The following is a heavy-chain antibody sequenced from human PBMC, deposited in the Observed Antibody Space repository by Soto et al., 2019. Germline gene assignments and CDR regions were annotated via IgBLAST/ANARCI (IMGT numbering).Heavy chain of an antibody. V-gene: IGHV4-4*02. CDR2: IYHSGTT. CDR3: AKDGSGHPYYSDN. D-gene: IGHD2-15*01. CDR1: GASISSNNW. Sequence: QVQLQESGPGLVKPSGTLSLTCVVSGASISSNNWWSWVRQPPGKGLEWIGEIYHSGTTSYNPSLQSRVTMSVDNSKNQFSLKVTSVTAADTAVYFCAKDGSGHPYYSDNWGQGTLVTVS. J-gene: IGHJ4*02.